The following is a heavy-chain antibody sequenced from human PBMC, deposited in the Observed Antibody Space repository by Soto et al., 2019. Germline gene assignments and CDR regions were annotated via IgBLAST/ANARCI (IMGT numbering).Heavy chain of an antibody. D-gene: IGHD2-21*01. J-gene: IGHJ5*02. V-gene: IGHV4-31*03. Sequence: QVQLQESGPGLVKPSQTLSLTCTVSGDSISRGGYYWNWLRQHPRKGLEWLGYIYHSGSTIYNPSLKSRVTISVDTSKNRVSLELSNVSAADTAGYYCARDGAGAYGLGWFDPGGQGILVTVSS. CDR3: ARDGAGAYGLGWFDP. CDR1: GDSISRGGYY. CDR2: IYHSGST.